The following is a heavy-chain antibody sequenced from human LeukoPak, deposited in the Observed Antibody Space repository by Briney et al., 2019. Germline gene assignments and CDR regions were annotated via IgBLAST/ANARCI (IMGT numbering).Heavy chain of an antibody. V-gene: IGHV3-7*01. CDR3: AKLLGSVTTYDY. CDR2: LWPAGTTV. D-gene: IGHD4-11*01. Sequence: PGRSHTLSCSASGFIFSDSYIGSGRHAPGKGPECVATLWPAGTTVHYLDFVKGRFIISRDNAENSLYLQMNSLRVEDTAVYYCAKLLGSVTTYDYWGQGTLVTVSS. CDR1: GFIFSDSY. J-gene: IGHJ4*02.